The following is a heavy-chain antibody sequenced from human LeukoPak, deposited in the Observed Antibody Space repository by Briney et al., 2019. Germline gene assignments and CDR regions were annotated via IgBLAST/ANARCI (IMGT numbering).Heavy chain of an antibody. D-gene: IGHD2-15*01. CDR2: ISSSSGTI. CDR1: GFTFSSYG. V-gene: IGHV3-48*02. J-gene: IGHJ5*02. Sequence: GGSLRLSCAASGFTFSSYGMNRVRQAPGKGLEWVSYISSSSGTIYYADSVRGRFTISRDNAKNSLYLQMNSLRDEDTAVYYCARASLYCSGGTCYEVWFDPWGQGTLVTASS. CDR3: ARASLYCSGGTCYEVWFDP.